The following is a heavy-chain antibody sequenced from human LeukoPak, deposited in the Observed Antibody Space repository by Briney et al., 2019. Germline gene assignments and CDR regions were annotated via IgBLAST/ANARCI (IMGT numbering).Heavy chain of an antibody. Sequence: ASVKVSCKVSGYTLTESSMHWVRQAPGKGFEWMGGLDPEDVATVYTQKFHGRVTMTEDTSTDTAYMELSSLRSDDTAIYYCTTASREWDLPERAAFDFWGQGTMVTVSS. CDR2: LDPEDVAT. CDR3: TTASREWDLPERAAFDF. V-gene: IGHV1-24*01. J-gene: IGHJ3*01. CDR1: GYTLTESS. D-gene: IGHD1-26*01.